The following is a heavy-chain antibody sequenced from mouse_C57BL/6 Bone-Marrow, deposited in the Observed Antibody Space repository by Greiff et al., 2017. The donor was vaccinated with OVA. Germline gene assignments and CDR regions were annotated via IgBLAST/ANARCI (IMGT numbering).Heavy chain of an antibody. J-gene: IGHJ3*01. D-gene: IGHD4-1*01. Sequence: VQLKQPGAELVKPGASVKLSCKASGYTFTSYWMQWVKQRPGQGLEWIGEIDPSDSYTNYNQKFKGKATLTVDTSSSTAYMQLSSLTSEDSAVYYCAVTGTYAYWGQGTLVTVSA. CDR2: IDPSDSYT. CDR3: AVTGTYAY. V-gene: IGHV1-50*01. CDR1: GYTFTSYW.